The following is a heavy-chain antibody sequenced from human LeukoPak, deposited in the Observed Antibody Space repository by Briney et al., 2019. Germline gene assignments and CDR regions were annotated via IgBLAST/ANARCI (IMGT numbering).Heavy chain of an antibody. Sequence: ASVKVSCKASGYTFTNNFMHWVRQAPGQGLEWMGIINPSGDNTWYAQKFQGRVTMTRDMATSTDYMEVSSLRSEDTAVYYCARDRFCSGSPLCMDIWGQGTMVTVSS. V-gene: IGHV1-46*01. J-gene: IGHJ3*02. D-gene: IGHD2-15*01. CDR1: GYTFTNNF. CDR3: ARDRFCSGSPLCMDI. CDR2: INPSGDNT.